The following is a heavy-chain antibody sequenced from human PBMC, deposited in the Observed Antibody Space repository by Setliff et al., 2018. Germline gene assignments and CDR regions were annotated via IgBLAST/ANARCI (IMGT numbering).Heavy chain of an antibody. CDR2: IYTKSYPSV. CDR3: ARGGGGYHAAS. CDR1: GGSVGNSYYY. Sequence: PSETLSLTCTVSGGSVGNSYYYWNWIRQPAGKGLEWIGRIYTKSYPSVHFNQSLKSRVTMSVDKSKNHFSLELTSVTAADTAVYYCARGGGGYHAASWGQGILVTVSS. D-gene: IGHD2-2*01. V-gene: IGHV4-61*02. J-gene: IGHJ5*02.